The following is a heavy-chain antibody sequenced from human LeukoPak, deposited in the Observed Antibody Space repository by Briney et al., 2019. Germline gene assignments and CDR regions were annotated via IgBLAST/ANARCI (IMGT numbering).Heavy chain of an antibody. V-gene: IGHV3-64D*06. CDR1: GITFSSYV. J-gene: IGHJ4*02. CDR2: IHHNGDIT. CDR3: ARDMSGTYSFDY. Sequence: GRSLRLSCAASGITFSSYVMHWVRQAPGKALEYVSFIHHNGDITSYADSVRGRFTVSRDNSKNTLFLELSSLRTDDTAVYYCARDMSGTYSFDYWGQGTLVTVSS. D-gene: IGHD1-26*01.